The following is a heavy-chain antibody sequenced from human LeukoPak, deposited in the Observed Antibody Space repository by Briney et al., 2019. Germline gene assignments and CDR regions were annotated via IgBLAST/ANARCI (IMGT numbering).Heavy chain of an antibody. J-gene: IGHJ4*02. CDR3: ARLASGSYGPLTPFDY. CDR1: GGSISSANYY. D-gene: IGHD1-26*01. V-gene: IGHV4-30-4*01. Sequence: SETLSLTCTVSGGSISSANYYWSWIRQPPGKGLEWIAYIYYSGNTYYNPSLKSRVTISVDTSKNQFSLKLSSVTAADTAVYYSARLASGSYGPLTPFDYWGQGTLVTVSS. CDR2: IYYSGNT.